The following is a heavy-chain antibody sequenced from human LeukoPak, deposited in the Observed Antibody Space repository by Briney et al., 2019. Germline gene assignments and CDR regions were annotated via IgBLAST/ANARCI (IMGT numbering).Heavy chain of an antibody. J-gene: IGHJ4*02. V-gene: IGHV4-61*08. CDR2: IYYSGST. D-gene: IGHD5-18*01. Sequence: PSETLSLTCAVSGGSISSGGYYWSWIRQPPGKGLEWIGYIYYSGSTNYNPSLKSRVTISVDTSKNQFSLKLSSVTAADTAVYYCARDRSYGYVDYWGQGTLVTVSS. CDR1: GGSISSGGYY. CDR3: ARDRSYGYVDY.